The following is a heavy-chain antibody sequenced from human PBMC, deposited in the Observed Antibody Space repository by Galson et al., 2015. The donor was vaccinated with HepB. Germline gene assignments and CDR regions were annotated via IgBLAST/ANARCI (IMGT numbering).Heavy chain of an antibody. Sequence: GKGLEWVAVIHSGGVTYYADSVKGRFTISRDNSKNTLYLQMNSLRAEDTAVYYCARERSYYYYYMDVWGKGTTVTVSS. CDR2: IHSGGVT. J-gene: IGHJ6*03. D-gene: IGHD3-16*01. V-gene: IGHV3-53*01. CDR3: ARERSYYYYYMDV.